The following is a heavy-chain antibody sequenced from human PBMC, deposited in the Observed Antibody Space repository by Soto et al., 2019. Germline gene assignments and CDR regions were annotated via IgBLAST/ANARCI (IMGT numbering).Heavy chain of an antibody. J-gene: IGHJ4*02. V-gene: IGHV1-69*04. Sequence: SVKVSCKASGGTFSSYTISWVRQAPGQGLEWMGRIIPILGIANYAQKFQGRVTITADKSTSTAYMELRSLRSDDTAVYYCARDRTWSDYGDFDYWGQGTLVTVSS. D-gene: IGHD4-17*01. CDR1: GGTFSSYT. CDR3: ARDRTWSDYGDFDY. CDR2: IIPILGIA.